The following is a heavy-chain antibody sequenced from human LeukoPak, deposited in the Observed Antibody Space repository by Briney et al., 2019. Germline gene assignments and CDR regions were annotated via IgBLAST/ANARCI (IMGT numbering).Heavy chain of an antibody. J-gene: IGHJ4*02. Sequence: GGSLRLSCAASGFTFSSYWMHWVRQAPGKGLMWVSRINSDGNSTSYADSVKGRFIISRDSAKNTLYLQMNSLRAEDTAVYYCASLYSGYERKPDCWGQGTLVTVSS. D-gene: IGHD5-12*01. CDR3: ASLYSGYERKPDC. CDR2: INSDGNST. V-gene: IGHV3-74*01. CDR1: GFTFSSYW.